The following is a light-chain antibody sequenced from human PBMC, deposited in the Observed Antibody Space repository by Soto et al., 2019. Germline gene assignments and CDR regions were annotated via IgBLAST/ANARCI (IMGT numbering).Light chain of an antibody. V-gene: IGLV2-18*02. CDR2: EVS. CDR3: NSYTSANTYV. CDR1: SRDIGSYNR. Sequence: QSVRTPAPSVSGSPWQFATISCPGNSRDIGSYNRVSWYQQPPGTAPKLMIYEVSNRPSGVPDRFSGSKSGNTASLTISGLQPEDEADYYCNSYTSANTYVFGTGTKVTVL. J-gene: IGLJ1*01.